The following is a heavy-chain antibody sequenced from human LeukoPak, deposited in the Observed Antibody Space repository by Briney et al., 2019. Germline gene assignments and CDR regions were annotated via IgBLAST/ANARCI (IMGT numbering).Heavy chain of an antibody. CDR3: ASGWHWYYFDS. J-gene: IGHJ4*02. V-gene: IGHV4-59*01. CDR2: IYYSGST. CDR1: GGSISSSY. Sequence: SGTLSLTCTVSGGSISSSYWSWIRQPPGKGLEWIGYIYYSGSTDYNPSLKSRVTISLDTSKNQFSLKLTSVTAADTAVYYCASGWHWYYFDSWGQGTLVTVSS. D-gene: IGHD6-19*01.